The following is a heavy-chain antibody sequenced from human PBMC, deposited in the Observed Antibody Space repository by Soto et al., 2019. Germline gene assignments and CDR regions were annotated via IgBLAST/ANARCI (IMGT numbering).Heavy chain of an antibody. CDR3: ARERVGITGTTAYYYGMDV. V-gene: IGHV1-3*01. CDR2: INAGNGNT. J-gene: IGHJ6*02. CDR1: GYTFTSYA. Sequence: GASVKVSCKASGYTFTSYAMHWVRQAPGQRLEWMGWINAGNGNTKYSQKFQGRVTITRDTSASTAYMELSSLRSEDTAVYYCARERVGITGTTAYYYGMDVWGQGTTVTVSS. D-gene: IGHD1-7*01.